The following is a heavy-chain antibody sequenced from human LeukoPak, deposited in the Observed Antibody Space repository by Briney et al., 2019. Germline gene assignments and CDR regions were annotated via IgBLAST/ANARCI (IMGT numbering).Heavy chain of an antibody. CDR3: ARPSNYGGNSGDFDY. Sequence: SETLSLTCTVSGGSISSGGYYWSWIRQPPGKGLEWIGSIYYSGSTYYNPSLKSRVTISVDTSKNQFSLKLSSVTAADTAVYYCARPSNYGGNSGDFDYWGQGTLVTVSS. CDR1: GGSISSGGYY. V-gene: IGHV4-39*01. J-gene: IGHJ4*02. D-gene: IGHD4-23*01. CDR2: IYYSGST.